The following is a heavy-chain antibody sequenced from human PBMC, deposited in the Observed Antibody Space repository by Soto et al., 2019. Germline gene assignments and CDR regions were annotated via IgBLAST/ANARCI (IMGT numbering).Heavy chain of an antibody. J-gene: IGHJ5*02. Sequence: SETLSLTCSVSGGSIRYNSYYWGWIRQPPGKGLEGVGGIFYTGTTYYSPPLNDRVTLYVDTSKNSFSLNLTSVTTADTAVYFCERLVVVAPVTNAWGQGALLTVSS. CDR1: GGSIRYNSYY. D-gene: IGHD2-15*01. CDR3: ERLVVVAPVTNA. CDR2: IFYTGTT. V-gene: IGHV4-39*02.